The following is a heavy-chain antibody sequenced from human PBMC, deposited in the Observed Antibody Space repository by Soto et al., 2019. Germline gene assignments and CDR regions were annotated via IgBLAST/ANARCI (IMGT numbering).Heavy chain of an antibody. Sequence: EVQLVESAGGLVQRGGSLRLSCAASGITFNYYWMRWVRQAPGQGLVWVSHIHSDGSSTTYADSVKGRFTISRDNAKNTLYLQMNSLRAEDTAVYYCARGDKGGFDLWGQGTTVTVSS. J-gene: IGHJ3*01. CDR2: IHSDGSST. CDR1: GITFNYYW. CDR3: ARGDKGGFDL. D-gene: IGHD2-21*02. V-gene: IGHV3-74*01.